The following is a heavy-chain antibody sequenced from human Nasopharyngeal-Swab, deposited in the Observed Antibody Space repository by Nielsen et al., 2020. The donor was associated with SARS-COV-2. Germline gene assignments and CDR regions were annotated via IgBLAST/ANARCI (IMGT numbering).Heavy chain of an antibody. Sequence: SETLSLTCAVYGESFGGYYWSWIRQPPGKGLEWIGEINHVGSTNYNPSLKSRVALSVDTSKNQFSLKLSSVTAADTAVYYCARKLHGMDVWGQGTTVTVSS. V-gene: IGHV4-34*01. CDR3: ARKLHGMDV. CDR2: INHVGST. CDR1: GESFGGYY. J-gene: IGHJ6*02.